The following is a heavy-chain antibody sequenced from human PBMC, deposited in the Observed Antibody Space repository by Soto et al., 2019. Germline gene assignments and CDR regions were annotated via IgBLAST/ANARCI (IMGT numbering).Heavy chain of an antibody. CDR2: IYYNANT. V-gene: IGHV4-61*01. J-gene: IGHJ5*02. CDR3: ARIVGATMGRFDP. CDR1: GDSVSSGSYY. Sequence: PSETLSLTCTVSGDSVSSGSYYWSWIRQPPGKGLEWIGFIYYNANTKYNPSLKSRVIISVDTSKNQFSLKLRSVTAADTAVYYCARIVGATMGRFDPWRQGTLVTVSS. D-gene: IGHD1-26*01.